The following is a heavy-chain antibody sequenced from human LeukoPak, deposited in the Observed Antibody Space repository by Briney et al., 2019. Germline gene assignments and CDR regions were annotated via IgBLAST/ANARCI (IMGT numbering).Heavy chain of an antibody. J-gene: IGHJ3*02. V-gene: IGHV3-66*01. Sequence: PGGSLRLSCAASGFTVSSNYMSWVRQAPGKGLEWVSVIYSGGSTYYADSVKGRFTISRDNSKNTLYLQMNSLRAEDTAVYYCAREPTGYSSGWSDAFDIWGQGTMVTVSS. CDR2: IYSGGST. CDR3: AREPTGYSSGWSDAFDI. D-gene: IGHD6-19*01. CDR1: GFTVSSNY.